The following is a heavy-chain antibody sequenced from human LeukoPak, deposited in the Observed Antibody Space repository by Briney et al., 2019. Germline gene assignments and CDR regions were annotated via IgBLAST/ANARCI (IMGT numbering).Heavy chain of an antibody. CDR1: GFTFSSYA. Sequence: PGGSLRLSCAASGFTFSSYAMHWVRQAPGKGLEWVAVISYDGSNKYYADSVKGRFTISGDNSKNTLYLQMNSLRAEDTAVYYCARGGAAAGTEVYFDYWGQGTLVTVSS. D-gene: IGHD6-13*01. V-gene: IGHV3-30*04. CDR3: ARGGAAAGTEVYFDY. CDR2: ISYDGSNK. J-gene: IGHJ4*02.